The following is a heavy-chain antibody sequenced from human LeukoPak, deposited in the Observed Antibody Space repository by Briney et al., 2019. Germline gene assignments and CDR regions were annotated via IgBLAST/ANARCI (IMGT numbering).Heavy chain of an antibody. J-gene: IGHJ4*02. CDR1: GFTVSSNY. D-gene: IGHD5-18*01. V-gene: IGHV3-53*01. Sequence: PGGSLRLSCAASGFTVSSNYMSWVRQAPGKGLEWVSVIYSGGSTYYADSVKGRFTISRDNSKNTLYLQMNSLSAEDTAVYYCAKDLRYSYAQVITYWGQGTLVTVSS. CDR2: IYSGGST. CDR3: AKDLRYSYAQVITY.